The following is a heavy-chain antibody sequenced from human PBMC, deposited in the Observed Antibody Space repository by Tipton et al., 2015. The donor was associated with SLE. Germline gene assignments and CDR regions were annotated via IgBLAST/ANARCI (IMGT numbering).Heavy chain of an antibody. D-gene: IGHD3-10*01. CDR1: GFTFSSYW. CDR3: AKDLWFGEP. Sequence: SLRLSCAASGFTFSSYWMSWVRQAPGKGLEWVANIKQDGSEKYYVDSVKGRFTISRDNSKNTLYLQMNSLRAGDTAVYYCAKDLWFGEPWGQGTLVTVSS. CDR2: IKQDGSEK. V-gene: IGHV3-7*01. J-gene: IGHJ5*02.